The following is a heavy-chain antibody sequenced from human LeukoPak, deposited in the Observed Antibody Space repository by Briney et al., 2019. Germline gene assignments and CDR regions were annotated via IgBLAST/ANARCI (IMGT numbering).Heavy chain of an antibody. CDR2: IYYSGRT. J-gene: IGHJ4*02. CDR3: ARRIRYYYGSGSQGFDY. CDR1: GGSISSSSYY. V-gene: IGHV4-39*01. D-gene: IGHD3-10*01. Sequence: SETLSLTCTVSGGSISSSSYYWAWIRQPPGKGLEWIGSIYYSGRTYYNPSLKSRVTISVDTSKNQFSLKLSSVTAADTAVYYCARRIRYYYGSGSQGFDYWGQGTLVTVSS.